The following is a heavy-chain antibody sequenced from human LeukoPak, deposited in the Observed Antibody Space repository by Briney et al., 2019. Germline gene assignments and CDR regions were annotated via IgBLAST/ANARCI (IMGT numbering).Heavy chain of an antibody. CDR1: GFTVSSNS. Sequence: PGGSLRLSCAASGFTVSSNSMSWVRQAPGKGPEWVSVMYSGGSTFYADSVKGRFTISRDNSKNTLYLQMNSLRAEDTAVYYCARKHYYDSSGFFPPMDYWGQGTLVTVSS. CDR3: ARKHYYDSSGFFPPMDY. CDR2: MYSGGST. J-gene: IGHJ4*02. V-gene: IGHV3-66*01. D-gene: IGHD3-22*01.